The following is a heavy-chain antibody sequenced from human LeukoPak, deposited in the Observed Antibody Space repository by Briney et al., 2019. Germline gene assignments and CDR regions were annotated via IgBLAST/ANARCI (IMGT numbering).Heavy chain of an antibody. CDR2: INAGNGNT. J-gene: IGHJ4*02. Sequence: GASVKVSCKASGYTFTSYAMHWVRQAPGKRFEWMGWINAGNGNTKYSQKFQGRVTITRDTSASTAYMELSSLRSEDTAVYYCARGYSGSYGKYWGQGTLVTVSS. D-gene: IGHD1-26*01. V-gene: IGHV1-3*01. CDR3: ARGYSGSYGKY. CDR1: GYTFTSYA.